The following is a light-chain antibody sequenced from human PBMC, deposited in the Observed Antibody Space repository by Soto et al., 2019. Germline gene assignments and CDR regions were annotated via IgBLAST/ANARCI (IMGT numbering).Light chain of an antibody. CDR3: QQYNSYWT. CDR2: KAP. Sequence: DIQMTQSPSTLSASVGDRVTITCRASQSINNWLAWYQQKPGKAPKLLIYKAPSLESGVPSRFSGSGSGTEFTLTISSLQPEDFATYYCQQYNSYWTFGQGTKVDIK. V-gene: IGKV1-5*03. CDR1: QSINNW. J-gene: IGKJ1*01.